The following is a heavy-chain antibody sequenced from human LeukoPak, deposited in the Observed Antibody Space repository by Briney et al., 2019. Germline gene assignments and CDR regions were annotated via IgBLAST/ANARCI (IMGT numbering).Heavy chain of an antibody. CDR1: GFTFSDFW. D-gene: IGHD6-13*01. V-gene: IGHV3-74*01. CDR2: INSGGTVT. CDR3: AKGPVAAAGFLYFDY. Sequence: GGSLRLSCAASGFTFSDFWMHWVRQAPGKGLVWVSRINSGGTVTNYADSVKGRFTISRDNAKNSLYLQMNSLRAEDTALYYCAKGPVAAAGFLYFDYWGQGTLVTVSS. J-gene: IGHJ4*02.